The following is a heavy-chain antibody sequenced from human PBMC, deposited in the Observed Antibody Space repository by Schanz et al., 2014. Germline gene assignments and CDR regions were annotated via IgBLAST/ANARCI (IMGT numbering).Heavy chain of an antibody. CDR3: ASVIMVAGNHRDGRDV. V-gene: IGHV1-69*02. CDR1: GGTFNSYT. D-gene: IGHD6-19*01. Sequence: QVQLVQSGAEVKKPGSSMKVSCKASGGTFNSYTINWVRQAPGQGLEWMGRIIPILGIANYAQKFQGRVTITADRSTSTAYMELSSLRSEDTAVYYCASVIMVAGNHRDGRDVWGQGTTVTVS. J-gene: IGHJ6*02. CDR2: IIPILGIA.